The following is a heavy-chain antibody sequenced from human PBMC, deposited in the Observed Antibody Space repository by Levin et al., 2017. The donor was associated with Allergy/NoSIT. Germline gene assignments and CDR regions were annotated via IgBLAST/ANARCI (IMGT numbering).Heavy chain of an antibody. CDR2: INPNSGGT. CDR1: GYTFTDYY. J-gene: IGHJ2*01. CDR3: ARGGSYWYFDL. V-gene: IGHV1-2*02. D-gene: IGHD3-10*01. Sequence: GESLKISCKASGYTFTDYYMHWVRQAPGQGLEWMGWINPNSGGTNYAQKFQGRVTMTRDTSISTAHMDLSRLTSDDTAVYYCARGGSYWYFDLWGRGTLVTVSS.